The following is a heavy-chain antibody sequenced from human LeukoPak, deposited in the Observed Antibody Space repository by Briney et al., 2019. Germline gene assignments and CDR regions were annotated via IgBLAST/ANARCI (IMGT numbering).Heavy chain of an antibody. V-gene: IGHV3-66*01. CDR3: ARIIGAFGTYRYDS. J-gene: IGHJ4*02. CDR1: EFSVGSNY. CDR2: IYSGGST. D-gene: IGHD3-16*02. Sequence: PGGSLRLSCAASEFSVGSNYMTWVRQAPGKGLEWVSLIYSGGSTYYADSVKGRFTISRDNAENSLYLQMNSLRAEDTAVYYCARIIGAFGTYRYDSWGQGTLVSVSS.